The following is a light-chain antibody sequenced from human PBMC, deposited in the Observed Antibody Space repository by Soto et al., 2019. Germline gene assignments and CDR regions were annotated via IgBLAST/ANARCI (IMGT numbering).Light chain of an antibody. V-gene: IGKV3-15*01. J-gene: IGKJ4*01. CDR3: QQYNSWPLT. Sequence: EIVLTQSPGTLSLSPGERATLSCRASQSVYSNLAWYQQKPGQAPRLLIYGASTRATGLPARFSGSGSGTEFTLTISSLQSEDFAVYYCQQYNSWPLTFGGGTKVEIK. CDR2: GAS. CDR1: QSVYSN.